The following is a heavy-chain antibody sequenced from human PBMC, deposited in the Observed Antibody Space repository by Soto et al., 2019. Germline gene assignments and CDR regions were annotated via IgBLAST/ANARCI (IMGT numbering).Heavy chain of an antibody. V-gene: IGHV4-61*01. CDR1: GGSVSSGSYY. CDR2: IYYSGST. CDR3: ARVAVYYYGSGSYYLNWFDP. J-gene: IGHJ5*02. Sequence: QVQLQESGPGLVKPSETLSLTCTVSGGSVSSGSYYWSWIRQPPGKGLEWIGYIYYSGSTNYNPSLKSRVTISVDTSKNQFSLKLSSVTAADTAVYYCARVAVYYYGSGSYYLNWFDPWGQGTLVTVSS. D-gene: IGHD3-10*01.